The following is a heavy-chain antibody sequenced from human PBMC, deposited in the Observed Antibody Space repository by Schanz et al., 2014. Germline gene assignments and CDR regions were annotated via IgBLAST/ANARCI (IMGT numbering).Heavy chain of an antibody. CDR1: GYTFTSYG. D-gene: IGHD3-22*01. Sequence: QVQLVQSGAEVKKPGASVKVSCKASGYTFTSYGINWVRQAPGQGLEWMGWISPYNGNTNYAQKLQGRVTNTADKSTSTAYMDLSSLRPEDTAVYYCARSNYYDNSDYYNSFDYWGQGTLVTVSS. V-gene: IGHV1-18*01. J-gene: IGHJ4*02. CDR2: ISPYNGNT. CDR3: ARSNYYDNSDYYNSFDY.